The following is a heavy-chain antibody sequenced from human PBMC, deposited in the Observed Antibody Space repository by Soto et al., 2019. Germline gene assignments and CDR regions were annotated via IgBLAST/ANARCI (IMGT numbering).Heavy chain of an antibody. CDR3: ARVSGIAYCGGDCYQPAGYYFDY. V-gene: IGHV4-30-2*01. CDR2: IYHSGST. D-gene: IGHD2-21*02. Sequence: SETLSLTCAVSGGSISSGGYSWSWIRQPPGKGLEWIGYIYHSGSTYYNPSLKSRVTISVDRSKNQFSLKLSSVTAADTAVYYCARVSGIAYCGGDCYQPAGYYFDYWGQGTLVTVSS. J-gene: IGHJ4*02. CDR1: GGSISSGGYS.